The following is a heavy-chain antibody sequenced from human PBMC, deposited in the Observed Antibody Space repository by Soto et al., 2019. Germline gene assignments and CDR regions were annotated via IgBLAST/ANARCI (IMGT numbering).Heavy chain of an antibody. D-gene: IGHD2-8*01. Sequence: EVQLLESGGGLVRPGGSLRLSCAASGFTFYNYAMNWVRQAPGKGLEWVSTISGGGDGTYYADSVKGRFTISRDNSRNTVYLHMNSLRAEDTAVYYCAKKGLGSLATYCTTGDCHYAFEVWGQGTLVTVSS. CDR3: AKKGLGSLATYCTTGDCHYAFEV. CDR2: ISGGGDGT. V-gene: IGHV3-23*01. J-gene: IGHJ3*01. CDR1: GFTFYNYA.